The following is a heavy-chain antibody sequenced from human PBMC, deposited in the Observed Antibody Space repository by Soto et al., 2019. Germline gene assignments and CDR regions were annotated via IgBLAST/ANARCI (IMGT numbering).Heavy chain of an antibody. J-gene: IGHJ4*02. D-gene: IGHD3-10*01. CDR2: LSGTGDSA. Sequence: PGGSLILSCAGVGFTFNTYAMSWVRQAPGKGLEWVAALSGTGDSADYANPVKGRFTVSRDESKTTLYLQMSSLNAEDTAMYYCAKDNGNYGSGTFSHWGQGTLVTVSS. V-gene: IGHV3-23*01. CDR1: GFTFNTYA. CDR3: AKDNGNYGSGTFSH.